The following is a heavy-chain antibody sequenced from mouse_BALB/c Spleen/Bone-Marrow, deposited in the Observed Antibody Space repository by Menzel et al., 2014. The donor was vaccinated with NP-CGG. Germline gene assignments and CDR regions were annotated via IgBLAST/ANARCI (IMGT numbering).Heavy chain of an antibody. J-gene: IGHJ3*01. Sequence: EVQVVESGAELVRSGASVRLSCTTSDFNIKDYYIHWVKQRPVQGLEWIGWIDPESGDTEYAPKFQGKATMSADTSSNTAYLQLSSLTSEDTAVYYCNAGATTRAWFSYWGQGTLVTVSA. CDR3: NAGATTRAWFSY. CDR1: DFNIKDYY. V-gene: IGHV14-4*02. CDR2: IDPESGDT. D-gene: IGHD3-1*01.